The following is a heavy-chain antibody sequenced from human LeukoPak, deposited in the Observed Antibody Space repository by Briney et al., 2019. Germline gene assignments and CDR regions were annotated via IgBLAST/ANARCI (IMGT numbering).Heavy chain of an antibody. J-gene: IGHJ5*02. D-gene: IGHD6-13*01. Sequence: PGGSLRLSCSASGFTFNDFAMSWVRQAPGKGLEWVSVMDGSGSLTYYADSVKGRFTISRDNMKNVLYLQMNSLRADDTALYYCAKRSPFASTWSTPLFDSWGQGTLVTVSS. CDR1: GFTFNDFA. V-gene: IGHV3-23*01. CDR2: MDGSGSLT. CDR3: AKRSPFASTWSTPLFDS.